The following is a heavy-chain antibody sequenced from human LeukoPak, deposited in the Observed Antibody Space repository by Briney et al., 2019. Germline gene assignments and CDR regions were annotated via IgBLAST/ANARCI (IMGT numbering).Heavy chain of an antibody. CDR2: IYDSGST. CDR3: ARYGGSGTYFSDY. D-gene: IGHD3-10*01. CDR1: GGSISSGGYS. V-gene: IGHV4-30-2*01. J-gene: IGHJ4*02. Sequence: SQTLSLTCAVSGGSISSGGYSWSWIRQPPGKGLEWIGYIYDSGSTYYNPSLKSRVTKSLDRSKNQFSLKLSSVTAADTAVYYCARYGGSGTYFSDYWGRGTLVTVSS.